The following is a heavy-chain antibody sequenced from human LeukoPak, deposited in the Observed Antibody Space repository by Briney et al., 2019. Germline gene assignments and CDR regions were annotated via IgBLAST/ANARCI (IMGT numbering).Heavy chain of an antibody. CDR3: AREGRSDYDILTGYYTDYCFDY. CDR1: GYTFTSYG. V-gene: IGHV1-18*01. Sequence: ASVRVSCKASGYTFTSYGISWVRQAPGQGLEWMGWISAYIGNKNYAQKLQGRVTMTTDTSTSTAYMEPRSLRSDDTAVYYCAREGRSDYDILTGYYTDYCFDYWGQGPLVTVSS. CDR2: ISAYIGNK. D-gene: IGHD3-9*01. J-gene: IGHJ4*02.